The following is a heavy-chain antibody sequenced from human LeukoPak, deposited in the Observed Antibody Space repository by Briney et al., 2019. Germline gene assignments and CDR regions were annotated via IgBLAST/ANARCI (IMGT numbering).Heavy chain of an antibody. V-gene: IGHV3-9*01. CDR2: ISWNSGSI. CDR1: GFPFDDYA. J-gene: IGHJ6*03. CDR3: AKGSGWYYYYYMDV. Sequence: SLRLSCAASGFPFDDYAMHWVRPAPGKGLEWVSGISWNSGSIGYADSVKGRFTISRDNAKNSLYLQMNSLRAEDTALYYCAKGSGWYYYYYMDVWGKGTTVTVSS.